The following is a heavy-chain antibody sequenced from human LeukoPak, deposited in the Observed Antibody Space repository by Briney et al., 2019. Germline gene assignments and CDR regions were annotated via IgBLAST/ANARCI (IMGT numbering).Heavy chain of an antibody. Sequence: PRASVKVSCKASGYTFTGYYMHWVRQAPGQGLEWMGWINPNSGGANYAQKFQGRVTMTRDTSISTAYMELSRLRSDDTAVYYCARWARKDYDILTGYKDYYYMDVWGKGTTVTVSS. CDR1: GYTFTGYY. CDR3: ARWARKDYDILTGYKDYYYMDV. J-gene: IGHJ6*03. V-gene: IGHV1-2*02. D-gene: IGHD3-9*01. CDR2: INPNSGGA.